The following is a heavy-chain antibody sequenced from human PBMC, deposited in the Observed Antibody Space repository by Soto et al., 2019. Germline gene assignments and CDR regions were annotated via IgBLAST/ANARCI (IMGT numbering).Heavy chain of an antibody. Sequence: PGESLKISCNGSGYSFTNYWIAWVRQMPGKGLEYMGIIYPSDSTTRYSPSFQGQVTISADKSISTAYLQWNSLKASDTAMYYCARHRFYGDYSSNYFDPWGQGTLVTVYS. CDR2: IYPSDSTT. J-gene: IGHJ5*02. D-gene: IGHD4-17*01. CDR3: ARHRFYGDYSSNYFDP. V-gene: IGHV5-51*01. CDR1: GYSFTNYW.